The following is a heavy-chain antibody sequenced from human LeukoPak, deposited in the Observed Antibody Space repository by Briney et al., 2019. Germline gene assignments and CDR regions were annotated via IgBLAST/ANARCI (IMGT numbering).Heavy chain of an antibody. CDR2: IYYSGST. J-gene: IGHJ5*02. CDR3: AGGPLGYQLLYWFDP. V-gene: IGHV4-59*11. CDR1: GGSISSHY. D-gene: IGHD2-2*01. Sequence: SETLSLTCTVSGGSISSHYWSWIRQPPGKGLEWIGYIYYSGSTNYNPSLKSRVTISVDTSKNQFSLKLSSVTAADTAVYYCAGGPLGYQLLYWFDPWGQGTLVTVSS.